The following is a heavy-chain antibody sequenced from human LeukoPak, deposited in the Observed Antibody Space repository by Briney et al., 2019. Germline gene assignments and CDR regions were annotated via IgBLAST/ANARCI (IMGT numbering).Heavy chain of an antibody. D-gene: IGHD5-24*01. J-gene: IGHJ4*02. CDR2: INPNIGGT. CDR3: ARDQGDGYNPFDY. Sequence: ASVKVSCKASGYIFTGYYVHWARQAPGQGLEWMGWINPNIGGTNYAQKFQGRVTMTRDTSISTAYMELSRLRSDDTAVYYCARDQGDGYNPFDYWGQGTLVIVSS. V-gene: IGHV1-2*02. CDR1: GYIFTGYY.